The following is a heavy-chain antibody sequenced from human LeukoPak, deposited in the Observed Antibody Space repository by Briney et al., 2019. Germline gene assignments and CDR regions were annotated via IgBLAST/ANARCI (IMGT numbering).Heavy chain of an antibody. CDR3: ARSIVVVPAAMWHGMDV. Sequence: SVKVSCKSSGGTFSSYAISWVRQAPGQGHEWMGGIIPIFGTANYAQKFQGRVTITADESTSTAYMELSSLRSEDTAVYYCARSIVVVPAAMWHGMDVWGKGTTVTVSS. CDR1: GGTFSSYA. J-gene: IGHJ6*04. CDR2: IIPIFGTA. V-gene: IGHV1-69*01. D-gene: IGHD2-2*01.